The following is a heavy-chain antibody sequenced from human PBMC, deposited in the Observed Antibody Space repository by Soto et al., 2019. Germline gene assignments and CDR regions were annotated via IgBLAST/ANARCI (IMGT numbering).Heavy chain of an antibody. D-gene: IGHD1-1*01. J-gene: IGHJ6*02. CDR3: ARDGTTGTEGTYGMDV. CDR1: GGSLSSGYYY. CDR2: IYYSGST. V-gene: IGHV4-30-4*01. Sequence: PSETLSLTCTVSGGSLSSGYYYWRWIRQPPGKGLEWIGYIYYSGSTYYNPSLKSRVTISVDTSKNQFSLKLSFVTAADTAVYCCARDGTTGTEGTYGMDVGGQGTTVTISS.